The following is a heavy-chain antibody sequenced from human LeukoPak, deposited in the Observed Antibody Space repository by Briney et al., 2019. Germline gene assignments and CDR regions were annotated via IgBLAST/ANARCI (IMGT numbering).Heavy chain of an antibody. V-gene: IGHV1-18*01. D-gene: IGHD6-19*01. J-gene: IGHJ4*02. Sequence: ASVKVSCKASGYTFTSYGISWVRQAPGQGLEWMGWISAYNGNTNYAQKLQGRVTMTTDTSTSTAYMELRSLRSEDTAVYYCARSDINIAVAGANDYWGQGTLVTVSS. CDR1: GYTFTSYG. CDR3: ARSDINIAVAGANDY. CDR2: ISAYNGNT.